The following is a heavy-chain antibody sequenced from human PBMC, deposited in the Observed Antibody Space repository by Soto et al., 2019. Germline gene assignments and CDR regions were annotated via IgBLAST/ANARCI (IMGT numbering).Heavy chain of an antibody. Sequence: GGSLRLSCVVSGFSFSDSDMTWVRQIPGTGLEWIASISRGAFTISYAAAVKGRFTISRDDGHTSLFLQMDSLRAEDTSLHSCARDTTRVKHWREGTLVTVCS. D-gene: IGHD1-1*01. CDR1: GFSFSDSD. V-gene: IGHV3-11*01. CDR3: ARDTTRVKH. CDR2: ISRGAFTI. J-gene: IGHJ1*01.